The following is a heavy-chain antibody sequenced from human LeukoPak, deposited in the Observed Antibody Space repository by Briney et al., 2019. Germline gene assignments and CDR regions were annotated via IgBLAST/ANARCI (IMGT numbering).Heavy chain of an antibody. V-gene: IGHV4-4*09. D-gene: IGHD5-12*01. CDR1: GGSISSYS. CDR2: IQTSGST. CDR3: ARQGPGYGQYLFDY. J-gene: IGHJ4*02. Sequence: SETLSLTCTVSGGSISSYSWSWIRQPPGKALEWIGYIQTSGSTNYNPSLKSRVIISVDTSKNHFSLRLSSVTAADTAVYYCARQGPGYGQYLFDYWGQGTLVTVSS.